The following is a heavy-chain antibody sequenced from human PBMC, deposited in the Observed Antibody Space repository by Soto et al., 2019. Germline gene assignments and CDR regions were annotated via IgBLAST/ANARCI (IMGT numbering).Heavy chain of an antibody. CDR1: GFTFSSYG. CDR3: AKGTTFYDILTGYQITGD. D-gene: IGHD3-9*01. CDR2: IWYDGSNT. J-gene: IGHJ4*02. Sequence: QVQLVESGGGVVQPGRSLRLSCAASGFTFSSYGMHWVRQAPGKGLEWVAVIWYDGSNTYYADSVKGRFTISRDNSKNTLYLQMNSLRTEDTALYYCAKGTTFYDILTGYQITGDWGQGTLVTVSS. V-gene: IGHV3-33*06.